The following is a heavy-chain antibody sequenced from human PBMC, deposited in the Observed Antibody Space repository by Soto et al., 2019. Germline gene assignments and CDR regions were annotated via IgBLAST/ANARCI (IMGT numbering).Heavy chain of an antibody. CDR2: IYYSGST. V-gene: IGHV4-31*03. CDR1: GGSISSGGYY. D-gene: IGHD3-22*01. J-gene: IGHJ4*02. CDR3: ASSNYYDGSTYLGY. Sequence: SEILSLTCTVSGGSISSGGYYWSWIRQHPGKGLEWIGYIYYSGSTYYNPSLKSRVTISVDTSKNQFSLKLSSVTAADTAVYYCASSNYYDGSTYLGYWGQKTLVTVAS.